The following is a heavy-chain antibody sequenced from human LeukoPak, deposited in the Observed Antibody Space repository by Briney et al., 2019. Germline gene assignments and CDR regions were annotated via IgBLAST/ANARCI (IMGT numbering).Heavy chain of an antibody. V-gene: IGHV1-2*02. J-gene: IGHJ6*03. CDR2: IKPNSGDT. CDR3: GRADSVPAGDYHYWYMDV. Sequence: ASVKVSCKASGFTLTGYYMRWVRQDPRQGLQWMGWIKPNSGDTDYAQKFQGRVTMTRDTSISTVYMELSSLRSDDTAVYYCGRADSVPAGDYHYWYMDVWGKGTTVTVSS. CDR1: GFTLTGYY. D-gene: IGHD2-2*01.